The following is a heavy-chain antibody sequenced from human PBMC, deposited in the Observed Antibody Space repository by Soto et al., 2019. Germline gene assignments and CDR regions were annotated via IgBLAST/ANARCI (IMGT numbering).Heavy chain of an antibody. CDR3: ARNLAAGDY. D-gene: IGHD6-13*01. CDR2: LNPNGGRT. CDR1: GYTFTNSY. J-gene: IGHJ4*02. Sequence: QVQLVQSGAEVKKPGASVKVSCKASGYTFTNSYIHGVRQALGQGLEWMALLNPNGGRTNYAQNCQGRVTVTRDTSTSTVYMELTSLTSEDTAVYYCARNLAAGDYWGQGTLVTVSS. V-gene: IGHV1-46*01.